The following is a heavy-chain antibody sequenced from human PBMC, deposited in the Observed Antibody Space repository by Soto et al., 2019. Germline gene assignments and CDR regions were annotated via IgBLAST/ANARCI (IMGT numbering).Heavy chain of an antibody. V-gene: IGHV3-23*01. CDR3: AKYQPMTQPRPYFDY. J-gene: IGHJ4*02. CDR2: ISSSGGST. D-gene: IGHD3-22*01. CDR1: GFTSSSYA. Sequence: EVQLLESGGDLIQPGGSLRLSCAASGFTSSSYAMSWVRQAPGKGLGWVSAISSSGGSTFYADSVKGRFTISRDNSRNTLYLQMNSLRAEDTAIYYCAKYQPMTQPRPYFDYWGQGTLVTVSS.